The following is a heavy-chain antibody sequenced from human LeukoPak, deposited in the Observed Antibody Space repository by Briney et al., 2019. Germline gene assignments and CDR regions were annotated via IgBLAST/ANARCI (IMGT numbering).Heavy chain of an antibody. D-gene: IGHD2-8*01. J-gene: IGHJ4*02. V-gene: IGHV3-23*01. CDR2: VSDSGGST. CDR3: VKKGLGYCSNGVCHFDF. Sequence: PGGSLRLSCAASGLTFSSYVMHWVRQARGKGLEWVSAVSDSGGSTFYADSVKGRFTISRDNSKNTLYLQMNSLRAEDTAVYYCVKKGLGYCSNGVCHFDFWGQGTLVTVSS. CDR1: GLTFSSYV.